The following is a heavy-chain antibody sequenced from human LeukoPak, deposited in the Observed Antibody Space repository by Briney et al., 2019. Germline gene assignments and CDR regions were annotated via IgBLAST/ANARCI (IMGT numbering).Heavy chain of an antibody. J-gene: IGHJ4*02. Sequence: GGSLRLSCAASGFTFSSYAMNWVGQAPGKGLEGVSAVSGSGGSTYYADSVKGRFTISRDNSKNKLYLQMNSLRAEDTPVYYCAKAEGFGELLFDYWGQGTLVTVSS. V-gene: IGHV3-23*01. CDR3: AKAEGFGELLFDY. CDR1: GFTFSSYA. D-gene: IGHD3-10*01. CDR2: VSGSGGST.